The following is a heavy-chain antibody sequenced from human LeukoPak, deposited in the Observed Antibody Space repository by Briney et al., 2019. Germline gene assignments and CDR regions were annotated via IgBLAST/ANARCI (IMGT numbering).Heavy chain of an antibody. Sequence: GGSLRLSCAASGFTFSNAWMSWVRQAPGKGLEWVGRIKSKTDGGTTDYAAPVKGRFTISRDDSKNTLYLQMNSLKTEDAAVYYCSTERPWFGELSPFSDYWGQGTLVTVSS. J-gene: IGHJ4*02. CDR2: IKSKTDGGTT. CDR3: STERPWFGELSPFSDY. D-gene: IGHD3-10*01. V-gene: IGHV3-15*01. CDR1: GFTFSNAW.